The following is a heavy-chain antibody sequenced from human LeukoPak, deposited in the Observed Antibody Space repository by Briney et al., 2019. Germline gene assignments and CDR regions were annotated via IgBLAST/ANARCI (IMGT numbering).Heavy chain of an antibody. CDR1: GFTFSSYA. D-gene: IGHD1-26*01. J-gene: IGHJ4*02. V-gene: IGHV3-23*01. Sequence: GGSLRLSCAASGFTFSSYAMSWVRQAPGKGLEWVSGFTSSEGTYYADSVKGRFTMSRDNSNNMLYLQMNSLRAEDTAVYYCAGNGRSSRSSFSSWGQGTLVTVSS. CDR2: FTSSEGT. CDR3: AGNGRSSRSSFSS.